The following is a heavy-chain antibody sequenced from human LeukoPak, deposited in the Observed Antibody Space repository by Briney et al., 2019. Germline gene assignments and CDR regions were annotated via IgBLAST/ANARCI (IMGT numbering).Heavy chain of an antibody. D-gene: IGHD5-18*01. CDR2: IYPGDSDT. CDR1: GYSFSNYW. CDR3: ARRSRYSYGYIDF. V-gene: IGHV5-51*01. Sequence: PGESLKISCKGSGYSFSNYWIGWVRQMPGKGLEWMGIIYPGDSDTRYSPSFQGQVTISADKSISTAYLQWSSLEASDTAMYYCARRSRYSYGYIDFWGQGSLVTVSS. J-gene: IGHJ4*02.